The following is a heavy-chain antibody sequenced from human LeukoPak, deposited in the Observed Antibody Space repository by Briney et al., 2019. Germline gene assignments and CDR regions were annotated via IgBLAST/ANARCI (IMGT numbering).Heavy chain of an antibody. CDR1: GGSISSGDYY. J-gene: IGHJ6*04. D-gene: IGHD3-10*01. V-gene: IGHV4-30-4*01. Sequence: SETLSLTCTVSGGSISSGDYYWSWIRQPPGKGLEWIGYIYYSGSTYYNPSLKSRVTISVDTSKNQFSLKLSSVTAADTAVYYCALGEPPDYYGMDVWGKGTTVTVSS. CDR3: ALGEPPDYYGMDV. CDR2: IYYSGST.